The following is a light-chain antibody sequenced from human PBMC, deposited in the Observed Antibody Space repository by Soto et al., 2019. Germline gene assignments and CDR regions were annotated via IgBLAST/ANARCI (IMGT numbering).Light chain of an antibody. Sequence: EIVLTQSPGTLSLSPGERATLSCRASQSVSSSYLAWDQQKPGQAPRLLIYGASSRATVIPDRFSGSGSGTDFTLTISRLEPEDFAVYYCQQLGTFGQGTKVDI. V-gene: IGKV3-20*01. CDR2: GAS. J-gene: IGKJ1*01. CDR1: QSVSSSY. CDR3: QQLGT.